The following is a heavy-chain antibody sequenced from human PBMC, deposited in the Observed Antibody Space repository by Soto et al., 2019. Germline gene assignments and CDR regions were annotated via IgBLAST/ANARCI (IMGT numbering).Heavy chain of an antibody. D-gene: IGHD2-15*01. CDR3: AKSRNVVVVAATWTFDY. V-gene: IGHV3-23*01. Sequence: GGSLRLSCAASGFTFSSYAMSWVRQAPGKGLEWVSAISGSGGSTYYADSVKGRFTISRDNSKNTLYLQMNSLRAEDTAVYYCAKSRNVVVVAATWTFDYWGQGTLVTVSS. J-gene: IGHJ4*02. CDR2: ISGSGGST. CDR1: GFTFSSYA.